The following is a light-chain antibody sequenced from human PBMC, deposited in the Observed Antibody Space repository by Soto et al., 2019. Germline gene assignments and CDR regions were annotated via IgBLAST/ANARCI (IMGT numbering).Light chain of an antibody. CDR3: QQRSNWPPWT. CDR1: QSVSSY. CDR2: DAS. V-gene: IGKV3-11*01. J-gene: IGKJ1*01. Sequence: EIVLTQSPGTLSLSPEERATLSCRASQSVSSYLAWYQQKPGQAPTLLIYDASNRATGIPARFSGSGSGTDFTLTISRLEPEDFAVYYCQQRSNWPPWTFGQATKVDI.